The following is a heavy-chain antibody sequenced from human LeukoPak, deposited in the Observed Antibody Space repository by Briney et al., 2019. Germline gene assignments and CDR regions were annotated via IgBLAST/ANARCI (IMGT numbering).Heavy chain of an antibody. CDR2: ISSSSSYI. D-gene: IGHD3-10*02. CDR1: GFTFSSYS. CDR3: AELGITMIGGV. Sequence: PGGSLRLPCAASGFTFSSYSMNWVRQAPGKGLEWVSSISSSSSYIYYADSVKGRFTISRDNAKNSLYLQMNSLRAEDTAVYYCAELGITMIGGVWGKGTMVTISS. J-gene: IGHJ6*04. V-gene: IGHV3-21*01.